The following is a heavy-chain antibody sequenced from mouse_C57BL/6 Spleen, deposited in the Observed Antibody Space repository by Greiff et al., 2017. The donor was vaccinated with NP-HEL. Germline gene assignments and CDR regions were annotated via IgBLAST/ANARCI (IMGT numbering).Heavy chain of an antibody. CDR2: ISSGSSTI. V-gene: IGHV5-17*01. CDR1: GFTFSDYG. CDR3: ACRVEITAGVAPYAMDY. J-gene: IGHJ4*01. Sequence: EVMLVESEGGLVKPGGSLKLSCAASGFTFSDYGMHWVRQAPEKGLEWVAYISSGSSTIYYADTVKGRFTFSRDNAKNTLFLQMTSLRSEDTAMYYCACRVEITAGVAPYAMDYWGQGTSVTVSS. D-gene: IGHD1-1*01.